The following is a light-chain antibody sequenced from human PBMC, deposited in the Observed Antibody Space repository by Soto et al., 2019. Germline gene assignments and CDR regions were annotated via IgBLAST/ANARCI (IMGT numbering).Light chain of an antibody. CDR2: GNS. Sequence: QSVLTQPPSVSGAPGQRVTISCTGSSSNIGAGYDVHWYQQLPGTAPKLLIYGNSNRPSGVPDRFSGSKSGTSASLAITGLRAEDEADYYSQSYDSSLSVVFGGGTKLPVL. CDR3: QSYDSSLSVV. V-gene: IGLV1-40*01. J-gene: IGLJ2*01. CDR1: SSNIGAGYD.